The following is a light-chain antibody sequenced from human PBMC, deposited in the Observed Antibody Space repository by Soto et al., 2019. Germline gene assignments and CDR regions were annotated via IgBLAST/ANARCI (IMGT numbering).Light chain of an antibody. CDR1: QTVTSY. CDR2: AAS. J-gene: IGKJ1*01. V-gene: IGKV1-39*01. Sequence: DVQMTQSPSSLSASVGDSLTLTCRASQTVTSYLNWYQQKPGKAPKLLIYAASTLQSGVPSRFSGSGSGTEFTLTISSLPPEDFATYYCQQSYRFPKTFGRGTKVEVK. CDR3: QQSYRFPKT.